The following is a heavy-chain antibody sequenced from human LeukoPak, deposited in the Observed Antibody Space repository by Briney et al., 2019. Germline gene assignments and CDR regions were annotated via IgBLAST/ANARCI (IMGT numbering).Heavy chain of an antibody. CDR1: GDSGSSNSAA. Sequence: SQTLSLTCAISGDSGSSNSAAWNWIRQSPSRGLEWLGRTYYRSKWYNDYAVSVKSRITINPDTSKNQFSLQLNSVPPEDTAVYYCAREIRRYGDYPSDPNYYYYMDVWGKGTTVTISS. CDR3: AREIRRYGDYPSDPNYYYYMDV. V-gene: IGHV6-1*01. J-gene: IGHJ6*03. CDR2: TYYRSKWYN. D-gene: IGHD4-17*01.